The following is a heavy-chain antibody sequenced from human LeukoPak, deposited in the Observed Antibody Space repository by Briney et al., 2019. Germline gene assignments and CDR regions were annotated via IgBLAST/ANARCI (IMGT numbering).Heavy chain of an antibody. V-gene: IGHV3-30*02. J-gene: IGHJ4*02. CDR2: IRYDGSNK. CDR1: GFTFSSYG. D-gene: IGHD2-2*01. Sequence: GTSLRLSCAASGFTFSSYGMHWVRQAPGKGLEWVAFIRYDGSNKYYADSVKGRFTISRDNSKNTLYLQMNSLRAEDTAVCYCAKDFRRYCSSTSCLYFDYWGQGTLVTVSS. CDR3: AKDFRRYCSSTSCLYFDY.